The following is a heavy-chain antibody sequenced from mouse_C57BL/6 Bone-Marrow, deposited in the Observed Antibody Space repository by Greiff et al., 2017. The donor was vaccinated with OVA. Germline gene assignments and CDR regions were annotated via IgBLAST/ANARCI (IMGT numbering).Heavy chain of an antibody. CDR1: GFTFSSYG. CDR3: ARHESSGLYYCDY. CDR2: ISSGGSYT. Sequence: EVQLVESGGDLVKPGGSLKLSCAASGFTFSSYGMSWVRQTPDKRLEWVATISSGGSYTYYPDSVKGRFTISRDNAKNTLYLQMSSLKSEDTAMYYCARHESSGLYYCDYWGQGTTLTVSS. V-gene: IGHV5-6*01. J-gene: IGHJ2*01.